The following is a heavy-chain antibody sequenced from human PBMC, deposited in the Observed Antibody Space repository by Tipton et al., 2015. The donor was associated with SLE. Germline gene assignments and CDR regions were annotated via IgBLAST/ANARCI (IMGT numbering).Heavy chain of an antibody. V-gene: IGHV4-61*09. CDR3: AREPPRPDAFDI. CDR2: IYTSGST. CDR1: GGSISSGSYY. J-gene: IGHJ3*02. Sequence: TLSLTCTVSGGSISSGSYYWSWIRQPAGKGLEWIGYIYTSGSTNYNPSLKSRVTISADTSKNQFSLKLSSVTAADTAVYYCAREPPRPDAFDIWGQGTMVTVSS.